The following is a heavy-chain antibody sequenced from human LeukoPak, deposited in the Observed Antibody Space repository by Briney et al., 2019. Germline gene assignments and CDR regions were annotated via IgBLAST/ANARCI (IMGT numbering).Heavy chain of an antibody. J-gene: IGHJ4*02. D-gene: IGHD3-16*01. Sequence: ASVKVSCEASGYTFSGYYIYWVRQAPGQGLEWMGWINPNSGDTKYAQKFQGRVTMTRDTSISTAYMELSRLRSDDTAVYYCATQRGSYLWGTDFDYWGQGTLVTVSS. CDR2: INPNSGDT. CDR3: ATQRGSYLWGTDFDY. CDR1: GYTFSGYY. V-gene: IGHV1-2*02.